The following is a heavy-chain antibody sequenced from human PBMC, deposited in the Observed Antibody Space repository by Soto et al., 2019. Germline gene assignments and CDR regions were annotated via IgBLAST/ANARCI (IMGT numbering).Heavy chain of an antibody. Sequence: ASVKVSCKVSGYTLTELSMHWVRQAPGKGLEWMGGFDPEDGETIYAQKFQGRVTMTEDTSTDTAYMELSSLRSEDTAVYYCATGGRLQSYYYYYMDVWGKGTTVTVSS. CDR2: FDPEDGET. CDR3: ATGGRLQSYYYYYMDV. D-gene: IGHD4-4*01. J-gene: IGHJ6*03. V-gene: IGHV1-24*01. CDR1: GYTLTELS.